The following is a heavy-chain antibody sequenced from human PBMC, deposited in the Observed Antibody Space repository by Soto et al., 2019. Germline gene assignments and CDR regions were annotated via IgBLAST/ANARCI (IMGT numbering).Heavy chain of an antibody. Sequence: QVQLQESGPGLVKPSQTLSLTCTVSGGSISSGGYYWSWIRQHPGKGLEWIGYIYYSGSTYYNPSLKSRVTISVDTSKNQFSLKLSSVTAADTAVYYCARGRDLYYYDSSGYHLVDAFDIWGQGTMVTVSS. CDR1: GGSISSGGYY. CDR3: ARGRDLYYYDSSGYHLVDAFDI. J-gene: IGHJ3*02. D-gene: IGHD3-22*01. V-gene: IGHV4-31*03. CDR2: IYYSGST.